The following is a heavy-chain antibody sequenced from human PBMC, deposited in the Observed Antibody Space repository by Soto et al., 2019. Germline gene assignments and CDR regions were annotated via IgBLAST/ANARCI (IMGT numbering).Heavy chain of an antibody. CDR3: AKDWIVVVPAATHY. CDR1: GFTFSSYA. CDR2: ISGSGGST. V-gene: IGHV3-23*01. D-gene: IGHD2-2*01. J-gene: IGHJ4*02. Sequence: GGSLRLSCAASGFTFSSYAMSWVRQAPGKGLEWVSAISGSGGSTYYADSVRGRFTISRDNSKNTLYLQMNSLRAEDTAVYYCAKDWIVVVPAATHYWGQGTLVTVSS.